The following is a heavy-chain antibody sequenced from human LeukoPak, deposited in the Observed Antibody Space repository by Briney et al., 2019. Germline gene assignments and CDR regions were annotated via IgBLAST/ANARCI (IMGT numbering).Heavy chain of an antibody. V-gene: IGHV4-34*01. Sequence: SSETLSLTCAVDGGSFTGYYRGWIRRPPGKGLEWIGEINHSGSTNYNPSLKSRVTISVDPSKNQFSLKLSSVTAADTAVYYCARGGYSYVVDYWGQGTLVTVSS. CDR3: ARGGYSYVVDY. CDR1: GGSFTGYY. D-gene: IGHD5-18*01. CDR2: INHSGST. J-gene: IGHJ4*02.